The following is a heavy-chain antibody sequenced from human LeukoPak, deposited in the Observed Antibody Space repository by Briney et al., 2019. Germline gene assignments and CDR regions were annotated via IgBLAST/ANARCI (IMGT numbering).Heavy chain of an antibody. CDR3: AIRPYYDFWSGSTHPAFDY. CDR1: GYSFTSYW. D-gene: IGHD3-3*01. J-gene: IGHJ4*02. Sequence: GESLKISCKGSGYSFTSYWIGWVRQMPGKGLEWMGIIYPGDSDTRYSPSFQGQVTISADKSISTAYLQWSSLKASDTAMYYCAIRPYYDFWSGSTHPAFDYWGQGTLVTVSS. CDR2: IYPGDSDT. V-gene: IGHV5-51*01.